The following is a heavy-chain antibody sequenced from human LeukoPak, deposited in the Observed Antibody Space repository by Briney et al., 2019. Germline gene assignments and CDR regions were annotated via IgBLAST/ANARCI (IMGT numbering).Heavy chain of an antibody. V-gene: IGHV4-34*01. Sequence: SETLSLTCAVYGGSFSGYYWSWIRQPTGKGLEWIGEINHSGSTNYNPSLKSRVTISVDTSKNQFSLKLSSVTAADTAVYYCARLGYCSSTSCFFKWFDPWGQGTLVTVSS. J-gene: IGHJ5*02. D-gene: IGHD2-2*01. CDR1: GGSFSGYY. CDR3: ARLGYCSSTSCFFKWFDP. CDR2: INHSGST.